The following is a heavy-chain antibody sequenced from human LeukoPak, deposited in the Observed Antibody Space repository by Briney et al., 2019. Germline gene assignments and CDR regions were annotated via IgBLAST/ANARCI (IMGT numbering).Heavy chain of an antibody. J-gene: IGHJ5*02. Sequence: SQTLSLTCVVSGGSISTGGYSWSWIRQPPGKGLEWIGYIYHSGSTYYNSSLKSRVTISVDRSKNQFSLKLSSVTAADTAVYYSARAWDITGNWFDPWGQGTLVTVSS. CDR3: ARAWDITGNWFDP. D-gene: IGHD1-20*01. CDR2: IYHSGST. CDR1: GGSISTGGYS. V-gene: IGHV4-30-2*01.